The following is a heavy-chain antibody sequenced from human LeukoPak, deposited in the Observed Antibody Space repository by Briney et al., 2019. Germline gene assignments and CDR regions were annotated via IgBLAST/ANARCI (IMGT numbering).Heavy chain of an antibody. CDR1: GFTFSSYG. V-gene: IGHV3-30*02. J-gene: IGHJ4*02. CDR3: AKDRGSYFDY. D-gene: IGHD1-26*01. CDR2: IRYDGSNK. Sequence: PGGSLRLSCAASGFTFSSYGMHWVRQAPGKGLEWVAFIRYDGSNKYYADSVKGRFTISRDNSKNMLYLQMNSLRAEGTAVYYCAKDRGSYFDYWGQGILVTVSS.